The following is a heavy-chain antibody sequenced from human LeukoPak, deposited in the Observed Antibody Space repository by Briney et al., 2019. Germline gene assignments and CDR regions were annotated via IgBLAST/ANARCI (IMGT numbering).Heavy chain of an antibody. Sequence: SVKVSCKASGGTFSSYAISWVRQAPGQGLEWMGRIIPIFGTANYAQKFQGRVTITTDESTSTAYMELSSLRSEDTAVYYCARRCSSTSCYGERYNWFDPWGQGTLVTVSS. J-gene: IGHJ5*02. V-gene: IGHV1-69*05. D-gene: IGHD2-2*01. CDR2: IIPIFGTA. CDR3: ARRCSSTSCYGERYNWFDP. CDR1: GGTFSSYA.